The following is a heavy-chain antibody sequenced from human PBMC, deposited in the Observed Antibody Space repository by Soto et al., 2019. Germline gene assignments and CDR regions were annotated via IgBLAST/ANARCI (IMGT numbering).Heavy chain of an antibody. CDR3: ARRWTTGEIDY. V-gene: IGHV1-18*01. J-gene: IGHJ4*02. D-gene: IGHD4-17*01. CDR2: ISAYTGNT. Sequence: GASVKVSCKSSGYIFSDYGITWVRQAPGQGLEWMGWISAYTGNTKYAQNFQGRVTMTTDTSTSTAYMELRSLRSDDTAVYYCARRWTTGEIDYWGQGTVVTVSS. CDR1: GYIFSDYG.